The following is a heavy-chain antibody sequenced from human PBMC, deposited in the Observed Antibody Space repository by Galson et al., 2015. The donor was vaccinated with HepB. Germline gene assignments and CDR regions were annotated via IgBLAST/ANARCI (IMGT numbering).Heavy chain of an antibody. J-gene: IGHJ6*02. D-gene: IGHD1-14*01. CDR3: GRQTHHQNPMDV. Sequence: SETLSLTCTVSGGSISDHCWSWIRQSPGKGLEWIGYIYYSDTWTTNYNPSLRSRVTISFDTSNNQVSLELSSVTAADTAMYYCGRQTHHQNPMDVWGQGTTVTVS. V-gene: IGHV4-59*08. CDR1: GGSISDHC. CDR2: IYYSDTWTT.